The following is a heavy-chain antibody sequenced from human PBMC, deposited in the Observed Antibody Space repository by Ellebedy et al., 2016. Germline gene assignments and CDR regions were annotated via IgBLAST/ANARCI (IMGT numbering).Heavy chain of an antibody. D-gene: IGHD6-19*01. Sequence: SETLSLTCTVSHDNIKTFSWSWIRQPPGKPLEWIGDIFYNGTTISHPSLKTRLTMSRDMSKKEFSVKMTSVTAADTAFYYCTRSVRASGWADPWGQGILVIVS. CDR1: HDNIKTFS. CDR2: IFYNGTT. J-gene: IGHJ5*02. CDR3: TRSVRASGWADP. V-gene: IGHV4-59*01.